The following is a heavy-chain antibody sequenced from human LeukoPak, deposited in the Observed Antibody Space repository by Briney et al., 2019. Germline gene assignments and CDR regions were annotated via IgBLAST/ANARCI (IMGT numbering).Heavy chain of an antibody. Sequence: GRSLRLSCAASGFTFDDYAMHWVRQAPGKGLEWVSGISWNSGSIGYADSVKGRFTISRDNAKNSLYLQMNSLRAEDMALYYCAKVGGSGSYYDYYFDYWGQGTLVTVSS. D-gene: IGHD3-10*01. CDR3: AKVGGSGSYYDYYFDY. CDR2: ISWNSGSI. CDR1: GFTFDDYA. V-gene: IGHV3-9*03. J-gene: IGHJ4*02.